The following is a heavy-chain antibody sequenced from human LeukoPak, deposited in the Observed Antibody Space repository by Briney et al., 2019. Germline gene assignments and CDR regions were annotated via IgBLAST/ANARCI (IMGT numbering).Heavy chain of an antibody. J-gene: IGHJ4*02. CDR3: ARDGGNFDVDY. CDR2: IYYSGST. D-gene: IGHD3-9*01. V-gene: IGHV4-30-4*08. CDR1: GGSISNSDYY. Sequence: SQTLSLTCTVSGGSISNSDYYWSWIRQPPGKGLEWIGYIYYSGSTYYNPSLKGRVPISVDTSNNQFSLKVNSVTAADTAVYYCARDGGNFDVDYWGQGTLVTVSS.